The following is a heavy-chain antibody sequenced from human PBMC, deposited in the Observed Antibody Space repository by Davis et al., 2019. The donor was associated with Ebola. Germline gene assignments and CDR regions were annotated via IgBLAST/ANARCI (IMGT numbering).Heavy chain of an antibody. CDR1: GYTFTGYY. D-gene: IGHD3-3*01. V-gene: IGHV1-2*04. Sequence: ASVKVSCKASGYTFTGYYMHWVRQAPGQGLEWMGWINPNSGYTNYAKKFQGWVTMTRDTSISTAYMELSRLRSDDTAVYYCARGYYDFWSGALNRYYYGMDVWGQGTTVTVSS. J-gene: IGHJ6*02. CDR3: ARGYYDFWSGALNRYYYGMDV. CDR2: INPNSGYT.